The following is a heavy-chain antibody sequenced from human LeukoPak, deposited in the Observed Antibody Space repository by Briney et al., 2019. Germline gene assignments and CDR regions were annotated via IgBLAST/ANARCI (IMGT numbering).Heavy chain of an antibody. CDR2: IYPGDSDT. CDR3: ARLVTGQGLIDY. Sequence: ASVKVSCKASGGTFSSYAISWVRQMPGKGLEWMGIIYPGDSDTRYSPSFQGQVTISADKSISTAYLQWSSLKASDTAMYYCARLVTGQGLIDYWGQGTLVTVSS. V-gene: IGHV5-51*01. J-gene: IGHJ4*02. CDR1: GGTFSSYA. D-gene: IGHD3/OR15-3a*01.